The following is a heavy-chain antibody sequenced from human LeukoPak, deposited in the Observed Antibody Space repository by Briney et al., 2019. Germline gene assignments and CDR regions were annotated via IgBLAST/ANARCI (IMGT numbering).Heavy chain of an antibody. V-gene: IGHV3-30-3*01. CDR3: ARIFGTDNFDVTVVNAWDF. CDR1: GLTFSNFW. J-gene: IGHJ4*02. CDR2: ISYDGNKK. Sequence: GGSLRLSCAASGLTFSNFWMSWVRQAPGKGLEWVAIISYDGNKKSYADSVKGRFTISRDNSKNMLYLQMNSLRTNDTAVYYCARIFGTDNFDVTVVNAWDFWGQGTLVTVSS. D-gene: IGHD3-3*01.